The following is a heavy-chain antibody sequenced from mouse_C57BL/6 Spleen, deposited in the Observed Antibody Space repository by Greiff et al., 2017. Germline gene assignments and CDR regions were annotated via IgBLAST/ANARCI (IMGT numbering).Heavy chain of an antibody. V-gene: IGHV2-9*01. D-gene: IGHD1-1*01. CDR1: GFSLTSYG. CDR2: LWGGGST. J-gene: IGHJ1*03. CDR3: AKHGDYYYGSSYDGYFDV. Sequence: VKLKESGPGLVAPSQSLSITCTVSGFSLTSYGVDWVRQPPGKGLEWLGVLWGGGSTKYNSALMSRLSISKDNSKSQVFLKMNSLQTDDTAMYYCAKHGDYYYGSSYDGYFDVWGTGTTVTVSS.